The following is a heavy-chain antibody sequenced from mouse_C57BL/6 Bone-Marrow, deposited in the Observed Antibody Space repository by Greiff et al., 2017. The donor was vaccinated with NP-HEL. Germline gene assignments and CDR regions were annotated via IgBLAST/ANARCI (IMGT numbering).Heavy chain of an antibody. CDR2: IGPGSGST. D-gene: IGHD2-4*01. CDR3: ARSGDYDPWFAY. V-gene: IGHV1-77*01. J-gene: IGHJ3*01. CDR1: GYTFTDYY. Sequence: VQLQQSGAELVKPGASVKISCKASGYTFTDYYINWVKQRPGQGLEWIGKIGPGSGSTYYNEKFKGKATLTADKSSSTAYMQSSSLTSEDSAVYVCARSGDYDPWFAYWGQGTLVTVSA.